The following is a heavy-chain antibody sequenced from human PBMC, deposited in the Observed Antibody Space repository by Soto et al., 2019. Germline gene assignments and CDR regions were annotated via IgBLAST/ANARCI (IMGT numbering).Heavy chain of an antibody. J-gene: IGHJ5*02. CDR2: ISSGNDNT. V-gene: IGHV1-3*01. CDR3: ARDLFGVGGRIDP. D-gene: IGHD3-3*01. CDR1: GYTFTSYA. Sequence: ASVKVSCKASGYTFTSYAMHWVRQAPGQSLEWMGWISSGNDNTRYSQKFQGRVTITRDTSASTAYMELSSLRSEDTAVYYCARDLFGVGGRIDPCGQGTLVTVSS.